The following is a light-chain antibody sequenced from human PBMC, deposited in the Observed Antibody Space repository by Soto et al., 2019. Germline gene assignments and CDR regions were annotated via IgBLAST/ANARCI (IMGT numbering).Light chain of an antibody. J-gene: IGLJ3*02. Sequence: QSVLTQPPSASGSPGQSVTISCTGTSSDIGGYNSVSWYQQHPGKAPRLMIYEVYKRPSGVPDRFSGSKSGYTASLTVSGLQTEDEAFYYCSSSAGIYHYLVFGGGTKVTVL. V-gene: IGLV2-8*01. CDR1: SSDIGGYNS. CDR3: SSSAGIYHYLV. CDR2: EVY.